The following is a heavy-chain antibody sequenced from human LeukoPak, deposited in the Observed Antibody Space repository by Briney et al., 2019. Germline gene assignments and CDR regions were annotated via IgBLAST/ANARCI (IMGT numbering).Heavy chain of an antibody. CDR1: GYTFTGYY. CDR3: AREGLTARSSPGAFDI. CDR2: INPNSGGT. V-gene: IGHV1-2*04. Sequence: GASVKVSCKASGYTFTGYYMHWVRQAPGQGLEWMGWINPNSGGTNYAQKFQGWVTMTRDTSISTAYMELSRLRSDDTAVYYCAREGLTARSSPGAFDIWGQGTMVTVSS. J-gene: IGHJ3*02. D-gene: IGHD3-10*01.